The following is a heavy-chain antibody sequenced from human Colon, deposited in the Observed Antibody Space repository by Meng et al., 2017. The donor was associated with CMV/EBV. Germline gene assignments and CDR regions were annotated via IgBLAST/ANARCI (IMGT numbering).Heavy chain of an antibody. Sequence: GESLKIPCAASGFTFSSYGMHWVRQAPGKGLGWVAVIWYDGSNKYYADSVKGRFTISRDNSKNTLYLQMNSLRAEDTAVYYCAKDMGSGDYYESSGLDYWGQGTLVTVSS. V-gene: IGHV3-33*06. CDR1: GFTFSSYG. J-gene: IGHJ4*02. CDR3: AKDMGSGDYYESSGLDY. CDR2: IWYDGSNK. D-gene: IGHD3-22*01.